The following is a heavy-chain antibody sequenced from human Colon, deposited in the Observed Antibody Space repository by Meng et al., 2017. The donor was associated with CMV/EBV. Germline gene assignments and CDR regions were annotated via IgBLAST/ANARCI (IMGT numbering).Heavy chain of an antibody. V-gene: IGHV3-23*01. CDR1: GFTFSSYA. D-gene: IGHD2-2*02. CDR3: HTNPQVVPAAIFPTFDY. CDR2: ISGSGGST. Sequence: GESLKISCAASGFTFSSYAMSWVRQAPGKGLEWVSAISGSGGSTYEADSVTGRFTISRDNSDNTRYLQMNSLRAEDTAVYYCHTNPQVVPAAIFPTFDYWGQGTLVTVSS. J-gene: IGHJ4*02.